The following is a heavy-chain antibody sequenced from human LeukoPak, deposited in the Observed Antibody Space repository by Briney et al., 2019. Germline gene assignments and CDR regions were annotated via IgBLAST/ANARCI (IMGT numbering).Heavy chain of an antibody. CDR1: GGSISSYY. D-gene: IGHD5/OR15-5a*01. J-gene: IGHJ6*02. CDR3: ARAKPYAGVSRYYYYGMDV. Sequence: PSETLSLTCTVSGGSISSYYWSWIRQPPGKGLEWIGYIYYSGSTNYNPSPKSRVTISVDTSKNQFSLKLSSVTAADTAVYYCARAKPYAGVSRYYYYGMDVWGQGTTVTVSS. V-gene: IGHV4-59*01. CDR2: IYYSGST.